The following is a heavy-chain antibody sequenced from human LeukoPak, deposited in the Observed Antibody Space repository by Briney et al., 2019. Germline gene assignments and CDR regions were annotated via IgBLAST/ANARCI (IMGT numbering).Heavy chain of an antibody. J-gene: IGHJ5*02. D-gene: IGHD3-22*01. CDR2: IYHSGST. V-gene: IGHV4-38-2*02. CDR1: GYSISSGYY. CDR3: ASIYYYDSAPFDP. Sequence: PSETLSLTCTVSGYSISSGYYWGWIRQPPGKGLEWIGSIYHSGSTYYNPSLKSRVTISVDPSKNQFSLKLSSVTAADTAVYYCASIYYYDSAPFDPWGQGTLVTVSS.